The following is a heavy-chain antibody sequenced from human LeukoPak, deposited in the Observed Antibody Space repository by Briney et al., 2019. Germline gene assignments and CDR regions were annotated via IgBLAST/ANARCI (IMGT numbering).Heavy chain of an antibody. Sequence: ASVKVSCKASGGTFSSYAISWVRQAPGQGLEWMGRIIPILGIANYAQKFQGRVTITADKSTSTAYMELSSLRSEDTAVYYCARGRRITIFGVVIGPFDYWGQGTLVTVSS. J-gene: IGHJ4*02. V-gene: IGHV1-69*04. CDR1: GGTFSSYA. CDR3: ARGRRITIFGVVIGPFDY. CDR2: IIPILGIA. D-gene: IGHD3-3*01.